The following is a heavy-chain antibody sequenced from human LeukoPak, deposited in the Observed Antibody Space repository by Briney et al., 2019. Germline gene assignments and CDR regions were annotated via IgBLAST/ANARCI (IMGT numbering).Heavy chain of an antibody. V-gene: IGHV4-28*01. CDR1: GYSISSSNW. CDR3: ARSPNRSGFGEFPDI. J-gene: IGHJ3*02. Sequence: PSETLSLTCAVSGYSISSSNWWGWIRQPPGKGLEWIGYIYYSGSTYYNPSLKSRVTMSVDTSKNQFSLKLSSVTAVDTAVYFCARSPNRSGFGEFPDIWGQGTMVTVSS. D-gene: IGHD3-10*01. CDR2: IYYSGST.